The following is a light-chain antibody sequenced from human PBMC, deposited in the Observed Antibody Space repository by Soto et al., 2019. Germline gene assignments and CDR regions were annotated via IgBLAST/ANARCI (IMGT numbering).Light chain of an antibody. J-gene: IGKJ4*01. Sequence: DVVMTQSPLSLPVTPGEPASISCRSSQSLLHSDGYNHLNCVLQRPGESPQVLIYLGSTRAPGVPDRVSGRGSGTNFALKVSRVVAEDVGVYDCMQSRQTPLTCGGGTKVEIK. V-gene: IGKV2-28*01. CDR3: MQSRQTPLT. CDR1: QSLLHSDGYNH. CDR2: LGS.